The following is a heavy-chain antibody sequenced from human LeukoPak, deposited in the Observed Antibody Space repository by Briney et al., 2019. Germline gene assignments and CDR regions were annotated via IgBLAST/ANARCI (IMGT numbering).Heavy chain of an antibody. CDR2: ISGSGGST. Sequence: PGGSLRLSCLASKFTFNNYAMTWVRQAPGKGLEWVSGISGSGGSTYYADSMKGRFTISRDNSKNTLYLQMNSLRADDTAVYYCAKRLVEATTSSYDCWGQGTLVTVPS. CDR1: KFTFNNYA. J-gene: IGHJ4*02. CDR3: AKRLVEATTSSYDC. D-gene: IGHD1-26*01. V-gene: IGHV3-23*01.